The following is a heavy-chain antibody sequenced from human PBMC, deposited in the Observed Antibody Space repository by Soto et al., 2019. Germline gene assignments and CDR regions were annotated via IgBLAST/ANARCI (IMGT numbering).Heavy chain of an antibody. CDR1: GYTFTGYY. CDR3: GAPRGYSGYDGFDY. Sequence: GASVKVSCKASGYTFTGYYMHWVRQAPGQGLEWMGGIIPIFGTANYAQKFQGRVTITADESTSTAYMELSSLRSEDTAVYYCGAPRGYSGYDGFDYWGQGTLVTVSS. CDR2: IIPIFGTA. D-gene: IGHD5-12*01. V-gene: IGHV1-69*13. J-gene: IGHJ4*02.